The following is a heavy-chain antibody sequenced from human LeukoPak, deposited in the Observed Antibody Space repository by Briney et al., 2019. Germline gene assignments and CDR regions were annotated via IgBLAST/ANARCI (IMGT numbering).Heavy chain of an antibody. CDR2: INPNSGGT. Sequence: ASVKVSCKASGYTFTGYYMHWVRQAPGQGLEWMGWINPNSGGTNYAQKFQGRVTMTRDTSISTAYMELSRLRSDDTAVYYCARELVEVYCSSTSCADYYYGMDVWGQGTTVTVSS. V-gene: IGHV1-2*02. CDR3: ARELVEVYCSSTSCADYYYGMDV. J-gene: IGHJ6*02. CDR1: GYTFTGYY. D-gene: IGHD2-2*01.